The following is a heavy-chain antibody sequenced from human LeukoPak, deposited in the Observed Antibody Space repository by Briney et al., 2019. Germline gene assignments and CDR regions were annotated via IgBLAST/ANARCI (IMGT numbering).Heavy chain of an antibody. CDR1: GFTVSTNY. CDR3: ARGGAGYAFDY. V-gene: IGHV3-66*02. CDR2: ISSGGTP. J-gene: IGHJ4*02. D-gene: IGHD5-12*01. Sequence: PGGSLRLSCAASGFTVSTNYMSWVRQAPGKGLEWVSVISSGGTPYYADSVKGRFTISRDSSENTLYLQMHSLRAEDTAVYYFARGGAGYAFDYWGQGTLVTVSS.